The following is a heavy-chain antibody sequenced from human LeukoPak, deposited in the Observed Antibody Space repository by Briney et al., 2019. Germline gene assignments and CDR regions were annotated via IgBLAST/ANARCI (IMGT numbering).Heavy chain of an antibody. CDR2: ISSSGGGT. V-gene: IGHV3-23*01. J-gene: IGHJ5*02. Sequence: PGGSLRLSCAAPGFTFSSYAMSWVRQAPGKGLEWVSAISSSGGGTYYADSVKGRFTISRDNSKNTLYLQMNSLRGEDTAVYYCATWRDKAAVSWGQGTLVTVSS. CDR3: ATWRDKAAVS. CDR1: GFTFSSYA. D-gene: IGHD6-13*01.